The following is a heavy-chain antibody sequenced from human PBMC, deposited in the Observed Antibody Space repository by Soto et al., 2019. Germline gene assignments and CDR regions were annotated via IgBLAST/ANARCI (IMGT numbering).Heavy chain of an antibody. CDR3: ARSQWEPYYYYFGMDV. CDR1: RVTVNIYG. CDR2: IWYDGSNK. V-gene: IGHV3-33*01. J-gene: IGHJ6*02. D-gene: IGHD1-26*01. Sequence: KLARAASRVTVNIYGMHGVRQAPSKGLEWVAVIWYDGSNKYYADSVKGRFTISRDNSKNTLYLQMNSLRAEDTAVYYCARSQWEPYYYYFGMDVGGQGSTVPVCS.